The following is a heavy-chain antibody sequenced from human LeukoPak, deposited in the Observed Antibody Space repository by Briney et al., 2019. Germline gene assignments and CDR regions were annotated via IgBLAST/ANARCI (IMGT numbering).Heavy chain of an antibody. Sequence: PGGSLRLSCAASGFTFSSYWMHWVRQAPGKGRGWVSRINSEGRSTTYADSVKGRLTISTDNAKNTLYLQMNSLRAEDTALYYCARLPVVGATSNYYYYYMDVWGKGTTVTVSS. CDR3: ARLPVVGATSNYYYYYMDV. CDR1: GFTFSSYW. J-gene: IGHJ6*03. CDR2: INSEGRST. V-gene: IGHV3-74*01. D-gene: IGHD1-26*01.